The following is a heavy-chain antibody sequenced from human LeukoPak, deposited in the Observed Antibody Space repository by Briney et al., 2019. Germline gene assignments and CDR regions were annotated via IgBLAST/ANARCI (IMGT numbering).Heavy chain of an antibody. CDR3: VVSPNQDFYDY. CDR1: GVSMNSHY. J-gene: IGHJ4*02. Sequence: SETLSLTCSVSGVSMNSHYLNWIRQPPGKGVEWIGFISGSGSTNYNPSLMSRVTMSLETSKRQFSLKLRSVTAADTAVYYCVVSPNQDFYDYWGQGTLVTVSS. V-gene: IGHV4-4*09. CDR2: ISGSGST.